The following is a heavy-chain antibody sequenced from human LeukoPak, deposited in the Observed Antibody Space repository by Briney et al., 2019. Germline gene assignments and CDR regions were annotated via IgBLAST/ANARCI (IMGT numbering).Heavy chain of an antibody. CDR3: AKSYNGYESKPDY. Sequence: GRSLRLSCAASGFTFSSYAMSWVRQAPGEGLEWVSSISNSGGRTFYTDSVKGRFTISRDNSKITLYLQMNSLRAEDTAVYYCAKSYNGYESKPDYWGQGTLVTISS. V-gene: IGHV3-23*01. J-gene: IGHJ4*02. CDR2: ISNSGGRT. CDR1: GFTFSSYA. D-gene: IGHD5-12*01.